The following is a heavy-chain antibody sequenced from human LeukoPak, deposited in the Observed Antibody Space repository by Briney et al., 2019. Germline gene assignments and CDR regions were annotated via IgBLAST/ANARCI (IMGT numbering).Heavy chain of an antibody. CDR3: ARGHVPDSTSWFDP. CDR2: IYYSGST. CDR1: DGSISSYY. J-gene: IGHJ5*02. D-gene: IGHD2-2*01. V-gene: IGHV4-59*01. Sequence: PSETLSLTCTGSDGSISSYYWSWIRQPPGKGLEWIGYIYYSGSTNYNPSLKSRVTISVDTSKNPFSLKLSSVTAADTAVYYCARGHVPDSTSWFDPWGQGTLVTVSS.